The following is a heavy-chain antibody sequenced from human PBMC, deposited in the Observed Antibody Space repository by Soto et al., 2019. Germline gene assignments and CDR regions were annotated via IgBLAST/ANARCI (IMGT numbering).Heavy chain of an antibody. V-gene: IGHV5-10-1*01. CDR1: GYTFASFW. J-gene: IGHJ4*02. CDR3: ARHQGIAAPCIY. Sequence: GESLKISCKGSGYTFASFWITWVRLLTGKGLEWMRRIDPSDSYSDYSPSFQGHVTISVDKSISTAYLQWSRLDPADTAMYYCARHQGIAAPCIYCGQGTLVTVTS. CDR2: IDPSDSYS. D-gene: IGHD6-13*01.